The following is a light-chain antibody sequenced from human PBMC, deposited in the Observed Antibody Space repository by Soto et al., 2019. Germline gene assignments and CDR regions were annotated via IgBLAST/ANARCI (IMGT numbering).Light chain of an antibody. CDR3: QQYNDWPRT. Sequence: ESVVTQSPTTLSLSPGRRSTISCRASQSVSSYLAWYQQKNGQAPRLLIYGASTRATGIPARFSGSGYGTEFTLTISSLQSEDFAVYYCQQYNDWPRTFGQGTKVDIK. CDR1: QSVSSY. CDR2: GAS. J-gene: IGKJ1*01. V-gene: IGKV3-15*01.